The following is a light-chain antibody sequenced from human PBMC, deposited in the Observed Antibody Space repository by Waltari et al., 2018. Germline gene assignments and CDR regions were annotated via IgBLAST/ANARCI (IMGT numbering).Light chain of an antibody. CDR1: SNDVGSYSL. J-gene: IGLJ3*02. V-gene: IGLV2-23*01. Sequence: QSALTQPASVSGSPGQSITISCIGVSNDVGSYSLVSWYQHHPDKAPKLLIYDDIKRPSGVSDRFSGSRSGNTASLKISGLQAEEEADYFCSSYAGDRTWVFGGGTKLSVL. CDR3: SSYAGDRTWV. CDR2: DDI.